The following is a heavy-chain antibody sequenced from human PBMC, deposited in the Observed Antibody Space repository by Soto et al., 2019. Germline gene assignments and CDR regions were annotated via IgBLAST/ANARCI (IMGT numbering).Heavy chain of an antibody. J-gene: IGHJ4*02. D-gene: IGHD7-27*01. CDR3: ARRWGTYFDY. CDR1: GGSITSYN. Sequence: SETLSLTCTVSGGSITSYNWNWLRQPPGKALEWIGYIYYTGSTTNYNPSLKSRVTISVDTSKNQFSLKLSSVTAADTAVYYCARRWGTYFDYWGQGTLVTVSS. CDR2: IYYTGST. V-gene: IGHV4-59*01.